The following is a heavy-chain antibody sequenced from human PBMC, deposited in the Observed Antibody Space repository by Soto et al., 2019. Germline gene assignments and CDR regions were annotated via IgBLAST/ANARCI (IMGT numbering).Heavy chain of an antibody. CDR2: IYWNDDK. J-gene: IGHJ4*02. D-gene: IGHD6-19*01. CDR3: AHRPSGWYLFDY. V-gene: IGHV2-5*01. CDR1: GSSLSTSGLG. Sequence: QTTLKESGPTLVRPTQTLTLTCTFSGSSLSTSGLGVAWIRHPPGKALGWLALIYWNDDKRHSPSLKARLTITMDTPKNQVVLTMTNMDPVYTATYYCAHRPSGWYLFDYWGQGTLVTVSS.